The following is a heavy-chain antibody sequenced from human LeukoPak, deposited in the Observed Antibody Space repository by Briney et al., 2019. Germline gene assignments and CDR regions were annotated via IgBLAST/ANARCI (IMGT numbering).Heavy chain of an antibody. V-gene: IGHV4-59*01. D-gene: IGHD5-24*01. CDR3: ARDKMAIDY. CDR1: GGSFSGYY. Sequence: PSETLSLICAVYGGSFSGYYWSWIRQPPGKGLEWIGYIYYSGSTNYNPSLKSRVTISVDTSKNQFSLKLSSVTAADTAVYYCARDKMAIDYWGQGTLVTVSS. CDR2: IYYSGST. J-gene: IGHJ4*02.